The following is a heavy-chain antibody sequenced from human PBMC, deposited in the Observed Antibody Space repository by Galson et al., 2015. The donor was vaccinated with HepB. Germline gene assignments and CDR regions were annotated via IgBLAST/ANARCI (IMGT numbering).Heavy chain of an antibody. CDR2: ISWNSGSI. CDR1: GFTFDDYA. J-gene: IGHJ5*02. V-gene: IGHV3-9*01. Sequence: SLRLSCAASGFTFDDYAMHWVRQAPGKGLEWVSGISWNSGSIGYADSVKGRFTISRDNAKNSLYLQMNSLRAEDTALYYCARETQRYSYGRMNWFDPWGQGTLVTVSS. D-gene: IGHD5-18*01. CDR3: ARETQRYSYGRMNWFDP.